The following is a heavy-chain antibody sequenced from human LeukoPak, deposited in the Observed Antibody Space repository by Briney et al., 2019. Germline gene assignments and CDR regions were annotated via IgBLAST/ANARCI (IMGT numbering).Heavy chain of an antibody. Sequence: PSETLSLTCTVSGGSISSDYWNWIRRPAGKGLEWIGRIYTSGSTNYNPSLKSRVTMSVDTSKNQFSLKLSSVTAADTAVYYCARDHDGENYSNSLDIWGQGTMVTVSS. J-gene: IGHJ3*02. CDR2: IYTSGST. D-gene: IGHD4-11*01. CDR3: ARDHDGENYSNSLDI. CDR1: GGSISSDY. V-gene: IGHV4-4*07.